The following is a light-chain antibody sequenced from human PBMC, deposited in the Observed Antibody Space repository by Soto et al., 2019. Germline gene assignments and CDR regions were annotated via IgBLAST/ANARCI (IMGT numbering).Light chain of an antibody. J-gene: IGLJ1*01. CDR3: SSYTSITALV. CDR2: DVS. CDR1: SSDVGGYNS. V-gene: IGLV2-14*01. Sequence: QLVLTQPASVSGSPGQSITISCTGTSSDVGGYNSVSWYQQHPGKVPKIMIYDVSIRPSGVPDRFSGSKSGNTASLTISGLQAEDEADYYCSSYTSITALVFGTGTKLTVL.